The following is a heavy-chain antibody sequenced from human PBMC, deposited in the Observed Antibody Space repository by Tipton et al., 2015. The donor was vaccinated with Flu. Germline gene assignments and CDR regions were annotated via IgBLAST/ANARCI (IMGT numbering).Heavy chain of an antibody. D-gene: IGHD2-15*01. CDR1: GFTFSSYS. CDR2: ISSSSSYI. CDR3: ARRYCSGGSCPLGY. V-gene: IGHV3-21*01. J-gene: IGHJ4*02. Sequence: SLRLSCAASGFTFSSYSMNWVRQAPGKGLEWVSSISSSSSYIYYADSVKGRFTISRDNAKNSLYLQMSSLRAEDTAVYYCARRYCSGGSCPLGYWGQGTLVTVSS.